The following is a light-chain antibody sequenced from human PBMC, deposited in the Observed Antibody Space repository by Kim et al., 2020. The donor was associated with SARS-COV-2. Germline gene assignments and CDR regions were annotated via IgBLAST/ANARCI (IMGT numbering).Light chain of an antibody. J-gene: IGKJ3*01. CDR2: GAS. CDR3: QQYGSSPLIT. CDR1: RSVSSSY. Sequence: EIVFTHSPGTLSLSPGERATLSCRASRSVSSSYLAWYQQKPGQAPRLLIYGASSRATGIPDRFSGSVSGTDFTLTISRLEPEDFAVYYCQQYGSSPLITFGPGTKVDIK. V-gene: IGKV3-20*01.